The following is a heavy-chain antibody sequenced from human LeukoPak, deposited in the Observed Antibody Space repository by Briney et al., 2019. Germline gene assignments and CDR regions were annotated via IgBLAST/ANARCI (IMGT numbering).Heavy chain of an antibody. CDR2: IIPIFGTA. Sequence: ASVKVSCKASGYTFTGYYMHWVRQAPGQGLEWMGGIIPIFGTANYAQKFQGRVTITADESTSTAYMELSSLRSEDTAVYYCARLGSGYYSHAFDIWGQGTMVTVSS. CDR3: ARLGSGYYSHAFDI. D-gene: IGHD3-22*01. CDR1: GYTFTGYY. V-gene: IGHV1-69*13. J-gene: IGHJ3*02.